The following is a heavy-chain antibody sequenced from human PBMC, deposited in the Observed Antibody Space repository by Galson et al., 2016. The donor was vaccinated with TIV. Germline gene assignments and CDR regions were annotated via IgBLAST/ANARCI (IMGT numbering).Heavy chain of an antibody. D-gene: IGHD3-3*01. CDR3: ARDRVRVTMAMGGNAFDF. V-gene: IGHV1-46*01. CDR2: INPSGGTT. CDR1: GYTFTNYF. Sequence: SVKVSCKASGYTFTNYFMHWVRQAPGQGLEWMGIINPSGGTTNYAQKFQGRITMTRDTSIGTVYMELKTLTSDDTAIYFCARDRVRVTMAMGGNAFDFWGQGTMLSISS. J-gene: IGHJ3*01.